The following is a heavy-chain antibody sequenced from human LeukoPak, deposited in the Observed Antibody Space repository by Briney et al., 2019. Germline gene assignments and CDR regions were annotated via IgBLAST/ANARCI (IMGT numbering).Heavy chain of an antibody. V-gene: IGHV3-53*01. D-gene: IGHD2-21*02. CDR2: IYSGGRT. CDR3: ARGPPYIVVVTAIGFFDY. CDR1: GFTVSSNY. J-gene: IGHJ4*02. Sequence: GGSLRLSCAASGFTVSSNYMSWVRQAPGKGLEWVSIIYSGGRTYYGDSVKGRFVISTDTSMNMLYLQMNNLRVEDTALYYCARGPPYIVVVTAIGFFDYWGQGTLVTVSS.